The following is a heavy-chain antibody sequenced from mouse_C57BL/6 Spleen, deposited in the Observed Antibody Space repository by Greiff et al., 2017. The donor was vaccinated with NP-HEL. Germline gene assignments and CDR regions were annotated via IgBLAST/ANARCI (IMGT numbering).Heavy chain of an antibody. CDR3: AWGPYAMDY. CDR1: GFTFSDYG. V-gene: IGHV5-17*01. CDR2: ISSGSSTI. Sequence: EVKLVESGGGLVKPGGSLKLSCAASGFTFSDYGMHWVRQAPEKGLEWVAYISSGSSTIYYADTVKGRFTISRANAKNNLFLQMTSQRSEDTSMYYCAWGPYAMDYWGQGTSVTVSS. J-gene: IGHJ4*01.